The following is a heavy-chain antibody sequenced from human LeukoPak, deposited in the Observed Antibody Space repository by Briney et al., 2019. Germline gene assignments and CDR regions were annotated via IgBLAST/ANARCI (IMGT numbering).Heavy chain of an antibody. CDR3: ARGITGRNDY. CDR2: TYYGSKWYN. V-gene: IGHV6-1*01. Sequence: SQTLSLTCAISGDSVSSNSAAWNWVRQSPSRGLEWLGRTYYGSKWYNEYADSVKSRITINPDTSKNQFSLHLNSVTPEDTAVYYCARGITGRNDYWGQGTLVTVPS. CDR1: GDSVSSNSAA. J-gene: IGHJ4*02. D-gene: IGHD1-26*01.